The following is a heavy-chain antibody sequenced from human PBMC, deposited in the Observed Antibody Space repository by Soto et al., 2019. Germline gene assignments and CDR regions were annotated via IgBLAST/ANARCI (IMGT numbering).Heavy chain of an antibody. J-gene: IGHJ4*02. CDR1: GGSISSYY. V-gene: IGHV4-59*08. CDR2: IYYSGST. CDR3: ASGYSSSWTPPNFDY. D-gene: IGHD6-13*01. Sequence: SETLSLTCTVSGGSISSYYWSWIRQPPGKGLEWIGYIYYSGSTNYNPSLKSRVTISVDTSKNQFSLKLSSVTAADTAVYYCASGYSSSWTPPNFDYWGQGTLVTVSS.